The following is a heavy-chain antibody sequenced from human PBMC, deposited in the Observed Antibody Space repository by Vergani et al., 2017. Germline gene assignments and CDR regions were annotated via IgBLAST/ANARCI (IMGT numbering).Heavy chain of an antibody. J-gene: IGHJ4*02. D-gene: IGHD3-3*01. Sequence: QVQLQESGPGLVKPSQTLSLTCTVSGGSISSGGYYWRWIRQHPGKGLEWIGYIYYSGSTYYNPSLKSRVTISVDTSKNQFSLKLSSVTAADTAVYYCARGPTTVEWLFPFDYWGQGTLVTVSS. CDR1: GGSISSGGYY. CDR2: IYYSGST. CDR3: ARGPTTVEWLFPFDY. V-gene: IGHV4-31*03.